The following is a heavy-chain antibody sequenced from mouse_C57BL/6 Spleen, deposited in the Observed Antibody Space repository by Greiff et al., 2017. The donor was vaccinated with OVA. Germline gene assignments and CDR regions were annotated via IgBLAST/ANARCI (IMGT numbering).Heavy chain of an antibody. V-gene: IGHV6-3*01. J-gene: IGHJ3*01. D-gene: IGHD5-1*01. CDR3: TGGGTSAY. CDR2: IRLKSDNYAT. CDR1: GFTFSNYW. Sequence: EVQGVESGGGLVQPGGSMKLSCVASGFTFSNYWMNWVRQSPEKGLEWVAQIRLKSDNYATHYAESVKGRFTISRDDSKSSVYLQMNNLRAEDTGIYYCTGGGTSAYWGQGTLVTVSA.